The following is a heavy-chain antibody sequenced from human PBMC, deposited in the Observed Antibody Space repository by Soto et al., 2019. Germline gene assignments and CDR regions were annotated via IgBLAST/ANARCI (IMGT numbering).Heavy chain of an antibody. CDR1: GFTFSSYW. CDR3: ERGRLFWSGYYGMDV. D-gene: IGHD3-3*01. Sequence: GGSLRLSCAASGFTFSSYWMSWVRQAPGKGLEWVANIKQDGSEKYYVDSVKGRFTISRDNAKNSLYLQMNSLRAEDTAVYYCERGRLFWSGYYGMDVWGQGTTVTVSS. V-gene: IGHV3-7*03. CDR2: IKQDGSEK. J-gene: IGHJ6*02.